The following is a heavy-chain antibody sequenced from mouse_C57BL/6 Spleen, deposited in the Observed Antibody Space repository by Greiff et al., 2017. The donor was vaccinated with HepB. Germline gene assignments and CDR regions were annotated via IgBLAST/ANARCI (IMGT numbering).Heavy chain of an antibody. CDR2: IYPGGGYT. D-gene: IGHD2-1*01. V-gene: IGHV1-63*01. Sequence: QVQLQQSGAELVRPGPSVKMSCKASGYTFPHYWIGWAKQRPGHGLEWIGDIYPGGGYTNYNEKFKGKATLTADKSSSTAYMQFSSLTSEDSAIYYCARGGIYYGKGYYFDYWGQGTTRTVSS. J-gene: IGHJ2*01. CDR1: GYTFPHYW. CDR3: ARGGIYYGKGYYFDY.